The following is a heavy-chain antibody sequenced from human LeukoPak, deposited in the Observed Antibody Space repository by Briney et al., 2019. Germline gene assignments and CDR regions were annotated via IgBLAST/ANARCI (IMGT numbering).Heavy chain of an antibody. J-gene: IGHJ4*02. CDR1: GFAFSNYG. D-gene: IGHD2-15*01. Sequence: GGYLRWSCGVSGFAFSNYGRNWVGQTPGKGRVGGSYISNASNAIYYAASVRGRFTISRDNAKKSLYLQLTSLRAEDTAVYYCVRGGSCSAAGCLYLPFEFWGQGTLVTVSS. V-gene: IGHV3-48*01. CDR3: VRGGSCSAAGCLYLPFEF. CDR2: ISNASNAI.